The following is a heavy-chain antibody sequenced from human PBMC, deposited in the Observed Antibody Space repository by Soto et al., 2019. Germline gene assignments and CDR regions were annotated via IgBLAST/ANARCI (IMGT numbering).Heavy chain of an antibody. D-gene: IGHD3-22*01. Sequence: PSETLSLTCTVSGGSVSSGSYYWSWIRQPPGKGLEWIGYIYYSGSTNYNPSLKSRVTISVDTSKNQFSLKLSSVTAADTAVYYCASRQSYYYDSSGYFYFQHWGQGTLVTAPQ. J-gene: IGHJ1*01. CDR1: GGSVSSGSYY. CDR2: IYYSGST. CDR3: ASRQSYYYDSSGYFYFQH. V-gene: IGHV4-61*01.